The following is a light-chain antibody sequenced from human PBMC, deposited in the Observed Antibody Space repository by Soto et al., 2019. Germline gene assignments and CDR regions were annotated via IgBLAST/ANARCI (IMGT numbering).Light chain of an antibody. CDR3: QQYGSSPIT. V-gene: IGKV3D-20*01. Sequence: EIISTQSPATLSLSPGERATLSCGASQSVSSSYVAWYQHRPGLAPRLLIHDASSRATGIPDRFSGTKSGTDFTLTIRRLEPEDAAVYYCQQYGSSPITFGQGTRLEI. J-gene: IGKJ5*01. CDR2: DAS. CDR1: QSVSSSY.